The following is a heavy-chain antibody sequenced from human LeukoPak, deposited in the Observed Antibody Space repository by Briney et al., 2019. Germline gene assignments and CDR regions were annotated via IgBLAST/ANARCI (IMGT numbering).Heavy chain of an antibody. CDR1: GYTFTGYY. D-gene: IGHD3-10*01. V-gene: IGHV1-2*02. Sequence: GASVKVSCKASGYTFTGYYMHWVRQAPGQGLEWMGWINPNSGGTNYAQKFQGRVTMTRDTSISTAYMELSRLRSDDTAVYYCARDRELLWFGGLSTIDYWGQGTLVTVSS. CDR3: ARDRELLWFGGLSTIDY. J-gene: IGHJ4*02. CDR2: INPNSGGT.